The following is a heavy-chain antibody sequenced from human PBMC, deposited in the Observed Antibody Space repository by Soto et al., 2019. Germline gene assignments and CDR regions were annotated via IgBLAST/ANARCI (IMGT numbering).Heavy chain of an antibody. Sequence: GESLKISCKGSGYSFTSYWIGWVRQMPGKGLEWMGIIYPGDSDTRYSPSFQGQVTISADKSISTAYLQWSSLKASDTAMYYCARSDYYDSSGYYLFDYWGQGTLVTVSS. V-gene: IGHV5-51*01. CDR3: ARSDYYDSSGYYLFDY. J-gene: IGHJ4*02. D-gene: IGHD3-22*01. CDR2: IYPGDSDT. CDR1: GYSFTSYW.